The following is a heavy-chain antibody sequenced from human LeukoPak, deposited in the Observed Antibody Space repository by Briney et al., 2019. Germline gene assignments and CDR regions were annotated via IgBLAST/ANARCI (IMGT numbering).Heavy chain of an antibody. D-gene: IGHD6-19*01. J-gene: IGHJ4*02. CDR1: GFSFSSYE. CDR3: SRGISTSGWLDY. V-gene: IGHV3-53*01. CDR2: MYSGGRT. Sequence: GGSLRLSCAASGFSFSSYEMNWVRQAPGKGLEWVAVMYSGGRTYYADSVKGRFTISRDNSKNTLYLQMNSLRADDTAVYYCSRGISTSGWLDYWGQGTLLTVSS.